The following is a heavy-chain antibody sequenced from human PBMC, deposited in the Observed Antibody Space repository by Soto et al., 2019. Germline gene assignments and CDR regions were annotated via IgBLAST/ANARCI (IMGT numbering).Heavy chain of an antibody. V-gene: IGHV4-59*01. J-gene: IGHJ5*02. CDR2: MRHTQGT. D-gene: IGHD3-9*01. Sequence: KPSETLSLTCSVSGASISSYYWTWIRQPPGGGLEWIGYMRHTQGTNDNPSLRGRVHMSIDTSMNQFSLRLTSVTAADTAVYYCARVPFVGYFDWLDPWGHGTLVTVSS. CDR3: ARVPFVGYFDWLDP. CDR1: GASISSYY.